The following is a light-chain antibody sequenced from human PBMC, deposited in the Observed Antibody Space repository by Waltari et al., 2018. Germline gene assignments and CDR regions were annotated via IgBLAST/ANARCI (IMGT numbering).Light chain of an antibody. CDR2: EGS. J-gene: IGLJ2*01. CDR3: CSYAGSSSHVV. V-gene: IGLV2-23*01. Sequence: QSALTQPASVSGSPGQSITISCTGTSGDVGSYNLVSWYQQHPGKAPKLMIYEGSKRPSGVSNRFSGSKSGNTASLTSAGLQAEDEADYYCCSYAGSSSHVVFGGGTKLTVL. CDR1: SGDVGSYNL.